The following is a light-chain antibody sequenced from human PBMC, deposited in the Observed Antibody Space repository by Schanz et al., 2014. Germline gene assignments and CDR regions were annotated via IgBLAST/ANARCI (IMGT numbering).Light chain of an antibody. CDR2: GAS. CDR3: QRHGSSPLYT. V-gene: IGKV3-15*01. CDR1: QSVISS. Sequence: EIVMTQSPATLSVSTGERVTLSCRASQSVISSLAWYQQKPGQAPRLLIYGASTRATGIPARFSGSGSGTEFTLTISSLQSEDFAVYYCQRHGSSPLYTFGQGTKVEVK. J-gene: IGKJ2*01.